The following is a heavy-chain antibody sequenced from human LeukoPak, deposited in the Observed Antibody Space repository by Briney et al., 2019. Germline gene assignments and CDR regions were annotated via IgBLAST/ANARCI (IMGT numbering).Heavy chain of an antibody. J-gene: IGHJ4*02. CDR2: VYYDGST. V-gene: IGHV4-59*01. Sequence: SETLSLTCTVSGCSISNYYWSWIRQPPEKGLEWIGDVYYDGSTNYNPSLKSRVTMSVDTSKNPLSLKLSSVTAADTAVYYCASHPPAPGRFHYWGQGPLGTVSS. CDR3: ASHPPAPGRFHY. CDR1: GCSISNYY.